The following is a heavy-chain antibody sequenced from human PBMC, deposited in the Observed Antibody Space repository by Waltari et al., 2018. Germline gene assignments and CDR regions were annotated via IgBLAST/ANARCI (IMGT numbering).Heavy chain of an antibody. CDR3: AGDGGYCTNGVCYKPFF. V-gene: IGHV4-4*07. CDR1: GGSISSYY. Sequence: QVQLQESGPGLVKPSETLSLTCTVSGGSISSYYWSWIRQPAGKGLGWIGRIYTRGSTNYNPSRKSRVTRSVDKSKNQFSLKLSSVTAADTAVYYCAGDGGYCTNGVCYKPFFWGQGTLVTVSS. CDR2: IYTRGST. D-gene: IGHD2-8*01. J-gene: IGHJ4*02.